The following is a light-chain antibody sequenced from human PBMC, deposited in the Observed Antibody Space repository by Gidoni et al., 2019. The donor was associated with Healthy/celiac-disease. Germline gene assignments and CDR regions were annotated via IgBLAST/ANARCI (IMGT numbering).Light chain of an antibody. V-gene: IGKV4-1*01. J-gene: IGKJ1*01. CDR3: QQYYSTLGT. CDR2: WAS. Sequence: DIVMTPSPDSLSVSLGERATINCKSSQSVLYSSNNKNYLAWYQQKPGQPPKLLIYWASTRESGVPDRFSGSGSGTDFTLTISSLQAEDVAVYYCQQYYSTLGTFGQGTKVEIK. CDR1: QSVLYSSNNKNY.